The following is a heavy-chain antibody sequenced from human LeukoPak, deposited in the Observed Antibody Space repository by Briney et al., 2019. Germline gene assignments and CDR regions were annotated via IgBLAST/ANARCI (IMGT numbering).Heavy chain of an antibody. D-gene: IGHD1-1*01. Sequence: PSETLSLTCTVSGGSISSYYWSWIRQPPGKGLEWIGYIYYSENTDYNPSLKSRVTMSVDTSNDQFSLRLSSVTAADTAVYYCARQAWKKFDYWGQGTLVTVSS. CDR2: IYYSENT. J-gene: IGHJ4*02. V-gene: IGHV4-59*08. CDR1: GGSISSYY. CDR3: ARQAWKKFDY.